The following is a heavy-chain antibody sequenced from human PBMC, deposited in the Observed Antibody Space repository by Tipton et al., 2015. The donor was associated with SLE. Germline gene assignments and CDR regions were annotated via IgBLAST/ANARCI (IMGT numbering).Heavy chain of an antibody. D-gene: IGHD7-27*01. Sequence: SLRLSCAASGFTFSSYEMNWVRQAPGKGLEWVSYISSSGSTIYYAGSVKGRFTISRDNAKNSLYLQMNSLRAEDTAVYYCATAPQTGDPDYWGQGTLVTVSS. V-gene: IGHV3-48*03. CDR3: ATAPQTGDPDY. CDR1: GFTFSSYE. J-gene: IGHJ4*02. CDR2: ISSSGSTI.